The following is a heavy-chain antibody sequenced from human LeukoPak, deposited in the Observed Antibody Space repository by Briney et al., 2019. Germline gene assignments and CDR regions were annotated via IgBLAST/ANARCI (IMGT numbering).Heavy chain of an antibody. CDR3: ARDYGWFDP. Sequence: ASVKVSCKASGYTFTSYGITWVRQAPGQGLEWMGWISAYNGNTNYAQKFQGRVTITADKSTSTAYMELSSLRSEDTAVYYCARDYGWFDPWGQGTLVTVSS. D-gene: IGHD3-10*01. V-gene: IGHV1-18*01. CDR1: GYTFTSYG. J-gene: IGHJ5*02. CDR2: ISAYNGNT.